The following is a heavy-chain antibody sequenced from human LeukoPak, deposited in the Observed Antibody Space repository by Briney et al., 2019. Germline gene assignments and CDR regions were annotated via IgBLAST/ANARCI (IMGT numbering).Heavy chain of an antibody. CDR2: IWYDGTNI. CDR1: GFTFSGYG. Sequence: GRSLGLSCAASGFTFSGYGMHWVRQAPGKGLEWVAIIWYDGTNIHYADSVKGRFTISRDNRKNTLYLQMNSLRAEDTAVYYCTRGGPAGITGTTGDYWGQGTLVTVSS. J-gene: IGHJ4*02. D-gene: IGHD1-7*01. V-gene: IGHV3-33*01. CDR3: TRGGPAGITGTTGDY.